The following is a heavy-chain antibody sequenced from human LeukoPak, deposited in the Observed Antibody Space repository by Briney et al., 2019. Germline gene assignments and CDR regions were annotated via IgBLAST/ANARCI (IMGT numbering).Heavy chain of an antibody. CDR2: IYTSGST. Sequence: SSETLSLTCTVSGGSISIYYWNWIRQPAGKGLEWIGRIYTSGSTNYNPSLKSRVTMSVDTSKNHFSLKLNSVTAADTAVYYCARDSRETLGPALRTTGTNQYNWFDPWGQGTLVTVSS. CDR3: ARDSRETLGPALRTTGTNQYNWFDP. V-gene: IGHV4-4*07. CDR1: GGSISIYY. D-gene: IGHD1-1*01. J-gene: IGHJ5*02.